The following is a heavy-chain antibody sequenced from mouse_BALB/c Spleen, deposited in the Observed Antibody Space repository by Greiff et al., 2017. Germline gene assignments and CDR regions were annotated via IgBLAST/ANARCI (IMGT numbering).Heavy chain of an antibody. D-gene: IGHD2-14*01. CDR1: GFSLTGYG. V-gene: IGHV2-6-7*01. J-gene: IGHJ2*01. CDR2: IWGDGST. CDR3: AREGISRRYDLYYFDY. Sequence: VHLVESGPGLVAPSQSLSITCTVSGFSLTGYGVNWVRQPPGKGLEWLGMIWGDGSTDYNSALKSRLSISKDNSKSQVFLKMNSLQTDDTARYYCAREGISRRYDLYYFDYWGQGTTLTVSS.